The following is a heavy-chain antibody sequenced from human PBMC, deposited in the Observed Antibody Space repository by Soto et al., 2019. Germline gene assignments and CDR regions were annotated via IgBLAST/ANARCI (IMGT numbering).Heavy chain of an antibody. CDR3: ARGCSSASCYYY. J-gene: IGHJ4*02. D-gene: IGHD2-2*01. V-gene: IGHV3-21*01. CDR2: VSFRGDI. CDR1: GFMFSSYT. Sequence: GSLILSCTASGFMFSSYTMNWVRQAPGKGLEWVSSVSFRGDIYYADSLEGRFTISRDDAKNSLYLQMNSLRAEDTAVYYCARGCSSASCYYYWGQGTLVTVSS.